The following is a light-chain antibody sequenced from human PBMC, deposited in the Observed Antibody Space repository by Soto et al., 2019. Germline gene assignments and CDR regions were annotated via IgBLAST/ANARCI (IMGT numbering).Light chain of an antibody. V-gene: IGKV3-20*01. CDR1: QSVSSNY. CDR2: GAS. CDR3: QQFYTSPPST. Sequence: EIVLTQSPGTLSLSPGERATLSCRASQSVSSNYLAWYQQKPGQAPRPLIYGASSRATGIPDRLSGSGSATDFTLTIIRLEPEDFAVYYCQQFYTSPPSTFGQGTRLEIK. J-gene: IGKJ5*01.